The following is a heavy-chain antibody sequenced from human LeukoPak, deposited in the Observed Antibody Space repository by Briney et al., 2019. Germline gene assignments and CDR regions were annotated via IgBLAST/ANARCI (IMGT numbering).Heavy chain of an antibody. CDR3: AKDYDYVWGSYRPLGAFDI. Sequence: GGSLRLPYAASGFTFSSYGMSWVRQAPGKGLEWVSAISGSGGSTYYADSVKGRFTISRDNSKNTLYLQMNSLRAEDTAVYYCAKDYDYVWGSYRPLGAFDIWGQGTMVTVSS. CDR2: ISGSGGST. CDR1: GFTFSSYG. D-gene: IGHD3-16*02. V-gene: IGHV3-23*01. J-gene: IGHJ3*02.